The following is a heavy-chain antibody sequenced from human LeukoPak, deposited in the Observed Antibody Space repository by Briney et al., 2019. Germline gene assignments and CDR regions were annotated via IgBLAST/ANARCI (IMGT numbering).Heavy chain of an antibody. CDR1: GYTFTGYY. J-gene: IGHJ4*02. V-gene: IGHV1-2*02. D-gene: IGHD3-22*01. CDR2: INPNSGGT. CDR3: ARDQYYYDSSGRTDY. Sequence: ASVTVSCKASGYTFTGYYMHWVRQAPGQGLEWMGWINPNSGGTNYAQKFQGRVTMTRDTSISTAYMELSRLRSDDTAVYYCARDQYYYDSSGRTDYWGQGTLVTVSS.